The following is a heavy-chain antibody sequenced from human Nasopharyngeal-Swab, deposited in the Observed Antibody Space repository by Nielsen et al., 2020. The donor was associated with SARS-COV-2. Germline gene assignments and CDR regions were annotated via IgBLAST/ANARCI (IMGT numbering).Heavy chain of an antibody. CDR3: ARAPTYYDFWSGYSKPSDAFDI. V-gene: IGHV1-18*01. D-gene: IGHD3-3*01. CDR2: ISAYNGNT. Sequence: ASVKVSCKASGYTFTSYGISWVRQAPGQGLEWMGWISAYNGNTNYAQKLQGSVTMTTDTSTSTAYMELRSLRSDDTAVYYCARAPTYYDFWSGYSKPSDAFDIWAKGQWSPSLQ. CDR1: GYTFTSYG. J-gene: IGHJ3*02.